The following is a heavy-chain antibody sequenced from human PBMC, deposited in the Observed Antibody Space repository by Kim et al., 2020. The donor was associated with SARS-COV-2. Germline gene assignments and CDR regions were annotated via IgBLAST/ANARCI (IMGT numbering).Heavy chain of an antibody. CDR3: ARGLGSSSWYSHRGTDFDY. CDR1: GGSFSGYY. J-gene: IGHJ4*02. V-gene: IGHV4-34*01. Sequence: SETLSLTCAVYGGSFSGYYWSWIRQPPGKGLEWIGEINHSGSTNYNPSLKSRVTISVDTSKNQFSLKLSSVTAADTAVYYCARGLGSSSWYSHRGTDFDYWGQGTLVTVSS. D-gene: IGHD6-13*01. CDR2: INHSGST.